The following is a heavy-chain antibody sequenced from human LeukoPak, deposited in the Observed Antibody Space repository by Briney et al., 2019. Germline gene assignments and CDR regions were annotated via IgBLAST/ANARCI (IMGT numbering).Heavy chain of an antibody. V-gene: IGHV3-23*01. D-gene: IGHD2-2*02. CDR3: AKDQVVVVPAAISGELYYYYYGMDV. Sequence: GGSLRLSCAASGFTFSSYAMSWVRQAPGKGLEWVSAISGSGGSTYYADSVKGRFTISRDNSKNTLYLQMNSLRAEDTAVYYCAKDQVVVVPAAISGELYYYYYGMDVWGQGTTVTVSS. CDR2: ISGSGGST. CDR1: GFTFSSYA. J-gene: IGHJ6*02.